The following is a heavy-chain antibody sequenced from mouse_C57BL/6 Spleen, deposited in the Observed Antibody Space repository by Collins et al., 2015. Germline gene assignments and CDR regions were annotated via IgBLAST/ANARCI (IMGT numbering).Heavy chain of an antibody. CDR2: VSYSGST. V-gene: IGHV3-2*02. CDR1: GYSITSDYA. CDR3: ARERYFDV. J-gene: IGHJ1*01. Sequence: DVQLQESGPGLVKPSQSLSLTCTVTGYSITSDYAWNWIRQFPGNKLEWMGYVSYSGSTSYNPSLKSRISITRDTSKNQFFLQLNSVTTEDTATYYCARERYFDVWGAGTTVTVSS.